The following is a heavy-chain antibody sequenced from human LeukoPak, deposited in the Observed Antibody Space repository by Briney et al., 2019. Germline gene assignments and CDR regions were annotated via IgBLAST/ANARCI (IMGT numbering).Heavy chain of an antibody. V-gene: IGHV1-18*01. CDR3: AMAPKEPGYYDSSGYYTY. CDR1: GYTFTSYG. D-gene: IGHD3-22*01. Sequence: ASVKVSCKASGYTFTSYGISWVRQAPGQGLEWMGWISAYNGNTNYAQKLQGRVTMTTDTSTSTAYMELRSLRSDDTAVYYCAMAPKEPGYYDSSGYYTYWGQGTLVTVSS. J-gene: IGHJ4*02. CDR2: ISAYNGNT.